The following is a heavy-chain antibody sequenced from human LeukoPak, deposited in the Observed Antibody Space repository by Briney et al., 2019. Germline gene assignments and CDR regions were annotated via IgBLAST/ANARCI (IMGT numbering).Heavy chain of an antibody. D-gene: IGHD3-22*01. V-gene: IGHV3-48*02. CDR3: ARSGYYDSSGYYGPPAPHLY. CDR1: EFAFSTYN. Sequence: GGSLRLSCAASEFAFSTYNMNWVRQAPGKGLEWVSYISTGSSTTYYADSVKGRFTISRGNVENSLYLQMNSLRDDDTAVYYCARSGYYDSSGYYGPPAPHLYWGQGTLVTVSS. J-gene: IGHJ4*02. CDR2: ISTGSSTT.